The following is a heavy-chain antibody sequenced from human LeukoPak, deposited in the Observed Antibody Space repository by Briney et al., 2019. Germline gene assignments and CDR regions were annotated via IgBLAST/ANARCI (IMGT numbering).Heavy chain of an antibody. J-gene: IGHJ4*02. CDR3: ARKSASGNYPLDY. CDR2: ISGSGGST. V-gene: IGHV3-23*01. CDR1: GFTFSSYG. D-gene: IGHD3-10*01. Sequence: GGSLRLSCAASGFTFSSYGMSWVRQAPGKGLEWVSAISGSGGSTYYADSVKGRFTISRDNSKNTVFLQMSSLRAEDTALYYCARKSASGNYPLDYWGQGTLVTVSS.